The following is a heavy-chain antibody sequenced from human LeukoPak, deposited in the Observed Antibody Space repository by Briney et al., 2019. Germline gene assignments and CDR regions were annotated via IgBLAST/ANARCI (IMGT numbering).Heavy chain of an antibody. CDR1: GGSISSYY. J-gene: IGHJ4*02. CDR2: IYYSGST. Sequence: SEALSLTCTVSGGSISSYYWNWIRQPPGKGLEWIGYIYYSGSTNYNPSLKSRVTISVDTSKNQFSLKLSSVTAADTAVYFCARRRGLDYDNWGQGTLVTVSS. V-gene: IGHV4-59*08. D-gene: IGHD3/OR15-3a*01. CDR3: ARRRGLDYDN.